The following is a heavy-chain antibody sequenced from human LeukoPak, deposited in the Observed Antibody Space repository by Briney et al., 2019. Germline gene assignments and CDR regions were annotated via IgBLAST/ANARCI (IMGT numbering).Heavy chain of an antibody. CDR3: ARPVAGTVDAFDI. CDR1: GASINSYF. D-gene: IGHD6-19*01. Sequence: SETLSLTCTVSGASINSYFWSWIRQPPGKGLEWVGYLHYSGSTNYNPSLKSRVTTSVDTSKNQFSLKLSSVTAADTAVFYCARPVAGTVDAFDIWGQGTMVTVSS. J-gene: IGHJ3*02. V-gene: IGHV4-59*08. CDR2: LHYSGST.